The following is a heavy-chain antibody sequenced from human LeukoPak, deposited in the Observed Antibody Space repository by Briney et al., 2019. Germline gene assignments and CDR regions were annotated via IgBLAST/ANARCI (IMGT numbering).Heavy chain of an antibody. CDR3: ARESGTLYGSGSIGAFDI. Sequence: PRGSLRLSCAASGFTFSSYSMNWVRQAPGKGLEWVSSISSSSSYIYYADSVKGRFTISRDNAKNSLYLQMNSLRAEDTAVYYCARESGTLYGSGSIGAFDIWGQGTMVTVSS. CDR1: GFTFSSYS. J-gene: IGHJ3*02. V-gene: IGHV3-21*01. D-gene: IGHD3-10*01. CDR2: ISSSSSYI.